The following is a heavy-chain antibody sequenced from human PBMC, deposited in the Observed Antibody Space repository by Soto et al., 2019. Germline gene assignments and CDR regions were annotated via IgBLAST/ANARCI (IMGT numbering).Heavy chain of an antibody. D-gene: IGHD5-12*01. V-gene: IGHV5-51*01. Sequence: GESLKISCEGSGYNFNTYWIGWVRQMPGKGLEWMALIYPGDSDTRYSPSFEGQVTLSVDRSISTAYLQWSSLKASDTAIYYCATSTVSSVHIVSSTTRGYFDHWGKGPLVTVSS. CDR3: ATSTVSSVHIVSSTTRGYFDH. CDR1: GYNFNTYW. CDR2: IYPGDSDT. J-gene: IGHJ4*02.